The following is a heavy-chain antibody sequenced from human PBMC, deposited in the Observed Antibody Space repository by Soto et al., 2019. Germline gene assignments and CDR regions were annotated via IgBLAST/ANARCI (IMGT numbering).Heavy chain of an antibody. CDR1: GFALSTSGVG. CDR2: IYWDDDK. D-gene: IGHD3-22*01. V-gene: IGHV2-5*02. J-gene: IGHJ4*02. Sequence: QITLKESGPTLVKPTQTLTLTCTFSGFALSTSGVGVGWIRQPPGKALEWLALIYWDDDKRYSPSLKSRFTITKDTSKNQVVLTMTNMDPVDTATYYCAHRLYDSSGYSFDYWGQGTLVTVSS. CDR3: AHRLYDSSGYSFDY.